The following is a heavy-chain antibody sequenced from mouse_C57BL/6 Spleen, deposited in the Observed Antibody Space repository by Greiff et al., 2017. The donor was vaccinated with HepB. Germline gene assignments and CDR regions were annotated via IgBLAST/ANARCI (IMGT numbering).Heavy chain of an antibody. CDR3: ARRYSNYEAWFAY. CDR1: GYTFTSYW. D-gene: IGHD2-5*01. J-gene: IGHJ3*01. Sequence: VKLQQPGAELVRPGTSVKLSCKASGYTFTSYWMHWVKQRPGQGLEWIGVIDPSGSYTNYNQKFKGKATLTVDTSSSTAYMQLSSLTSEDSAVYYCARRYSNYEAWFAYWGQGTLVTVSA. CDR2: IDPSGSYT. V-gene: IGHV1-59*01.